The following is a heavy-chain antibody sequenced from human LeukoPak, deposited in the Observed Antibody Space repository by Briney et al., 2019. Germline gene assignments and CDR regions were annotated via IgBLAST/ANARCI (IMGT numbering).Heavy chain of an antibody. CDR1: GFIFSNYW. CDR2: IKQDGSEK. D-gene: IGHD1-26*01. V-gene: IGHV3-7*01. Sequence: GGSLRLSCAASGFIFSNYWMSWVRQAPGKGLEWVANIKQDGSEKFYVDSVKGRFTISRDNAKNSLYLQMNSLRAEDTAVYYCARSGHSGSYYVSYYYYYMDVWGKGTTVTVSS. CDR3: ARSGHSGSYYVSYYYYYMDV. J-gene: IGHJ6*03.